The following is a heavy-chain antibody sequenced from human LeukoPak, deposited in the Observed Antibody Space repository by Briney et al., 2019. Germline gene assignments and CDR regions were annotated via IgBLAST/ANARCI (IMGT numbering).Heavy chain of an antibody. CDR2: IYSGGST. Sequence: PGGSLRLSCAASGFTVSSNYMSWVRQAPGKGLEWVSVIYSGGSTYYADSVKGRFTISRDNSKNTLYLQMNSLRAEDTAVYYCAKSLLTYYYDSSGFFPLPDWGQGTLVTVSS. D-gene: IGHD3-22*01. V-gene: IGHV3-66*01. J-gene: IGHJ4*02. CDR3: AKSLLTYYYDSSGFFPLPD. CDR1: GFTVSSNY.